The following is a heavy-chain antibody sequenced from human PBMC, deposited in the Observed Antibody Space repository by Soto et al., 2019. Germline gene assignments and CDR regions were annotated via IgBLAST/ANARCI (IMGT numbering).Heavy chain of an antibody. V-gene: IGHV4-34*01. CDR1: GGSFSGYY. Sequence: SETLSLTCAVYGGSFSGYYWSWIRQPPGKGLEWIGEINQSGSTNYNPSLKSRVTISVDTSKNQFSLKLSSVTASDTAVYYCARGEGYSGYSGYWFDPWGQGTLVTVSS. CDR2: INQSGST. J-gene: IGHJ5*02. CDR3: ARGEGYSGYSGYWFDP. D-gene: IGHD5-12*01.